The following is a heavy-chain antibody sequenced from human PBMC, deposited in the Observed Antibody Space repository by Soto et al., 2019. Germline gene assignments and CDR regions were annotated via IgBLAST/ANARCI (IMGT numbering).Heavy chain of an antibody. CDR3: AREPELEHSEYYYYGMDV. D-gene: IGHD1-26*01. V-gene: IGHV3-21*01. J-gene: IGHJ6*02. CDR1: GFTFSSYS. Sequence: PVGSLRLSCAASGFTFSSYSMNLVRQAPGKGLEWVASISSSSSYIYYADSVKGRFTISRDNAKNSLYLQMNSLRDEDTAVYYCAREPELEHSEYYYYGMDVWGQGTTVTV. CDR2: ISSSSSYI.